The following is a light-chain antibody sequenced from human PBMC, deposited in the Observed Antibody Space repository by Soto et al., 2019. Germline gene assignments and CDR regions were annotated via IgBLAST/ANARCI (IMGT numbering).Light chain of an antibody. J-gene: IGKJ5*01. V-gene: IGKV3-20*01. CDR3: QQYGSSPIT. Sequence: TQSPATLSVSPGERAAVSCRASQSLSSNLAWYQQKPGQAPRLLIYGASSRATGIPDRFSGSGSGTDFTLTISRLEPEDFAAYYCQQYGSSPITFGQGTRLEIK. CDR1: QSLSSN. CDR2: GAS.